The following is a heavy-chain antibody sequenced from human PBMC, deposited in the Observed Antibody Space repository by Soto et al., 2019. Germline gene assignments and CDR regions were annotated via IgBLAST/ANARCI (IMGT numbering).Heavy chain of an antibody. CDR1: GYTFSSYG. CDR2: ISAYNGNT. J-gene: IGHJ4*02. D-gene: IGHD6-19*01. Sequence: QVQLVQSGAEVKEPGASVKVSCKASGYTFSSYGITWVRQAPGQGVEWMGWISAYNGNTRYAQKVQGRFTMTTDTATSTAYMELRSLRSDDTAVYYCARVGAVAGGFDYWGQGTLVTVSS. V-gene: IGHV1-18*01. CDR3: ARVGAVAGGFDY.